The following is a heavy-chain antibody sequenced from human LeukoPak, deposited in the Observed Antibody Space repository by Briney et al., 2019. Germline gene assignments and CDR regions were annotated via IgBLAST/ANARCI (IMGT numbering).Heavy chain of an antibody. V-gene: IGHV3-43*02. J-gene: IGHJ4*02. D-gene: IGHD6-19*01. CDR3: VRDTGSGWDFDY. CDR1: GFTFNAYA. CDR2: VKGDGVTT. Sequence: LTGGSLRLSCAASGFTFNAYAIHWVRQAPGKGLEWVSLVKGDGVTTDYANSVKGRFTVSRDNSKNSLHLQMSNLRTEDTALYYCVRDTGSGWDFDYWGQGTLVTVSS.